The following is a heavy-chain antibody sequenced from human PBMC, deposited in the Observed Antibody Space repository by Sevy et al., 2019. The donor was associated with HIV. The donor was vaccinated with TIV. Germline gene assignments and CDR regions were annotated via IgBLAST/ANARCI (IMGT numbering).Heavy chain of an antibody. J-gene: IGHJ5*02. V-gene: IGHV3-20*04. CDR1: GFTFENYG. Sequence: GGSLRLSCAVSGFTFENYGMSWVRQAPGKGLEWVTGINWNGGTKNYVDSVKGRFTISRDNAKNSLNLQMDSLRVEDTAVYYCARNTGFAYGDNWFDPWGQGTPVTVSS. CDR2: INWNGGTK. D-gene: IGHD5-12*01. CDR3: ARNTGFAYGDNWFDP.